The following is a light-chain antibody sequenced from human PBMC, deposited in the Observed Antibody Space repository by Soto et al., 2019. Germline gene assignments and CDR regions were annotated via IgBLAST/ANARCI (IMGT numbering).Light chain of an antibody. Sequence: EIVLTQSPATLSLSPGERVALSCRASENVYRYLAWYQQKPGQAPRLLISDASNRATGIPARFSGSGSGTDFTPTIISLQPEDFVVSYCQHRMNWPRTFGQGTKVDIK. J-gene: IGKJ1*01. CDR3: QHRMNWPRT. V-gene: IGKV3-11*01. CDR2: DAS. CDR1: ENVYRY.